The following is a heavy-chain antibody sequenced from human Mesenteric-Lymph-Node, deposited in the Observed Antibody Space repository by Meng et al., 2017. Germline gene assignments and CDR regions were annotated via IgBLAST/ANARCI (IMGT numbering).Heavy chain of an antibody. J-gene: IGHJ4*02. CDR1: GGSISSYY. Sequence: SETLSLTCTVSGGSISSYYWSWIRQPPGKGLEWIGSIYHSGSTYYNPSLKSRVTISVDTSKNQFSLKLSSVTAADTAVYYCARDKEDGTGTDYWGQGTLVTVSS. CDR3: ARDKEDGTGTDY. V-gene: IGHV4-59*12. D-gene: IGHD1-1*01. CDR2: IYHSGST.